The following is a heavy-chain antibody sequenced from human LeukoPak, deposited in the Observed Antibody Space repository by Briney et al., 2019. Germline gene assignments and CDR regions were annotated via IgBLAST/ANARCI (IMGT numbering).Heavy chain of an antibody. CDR2: ISSSSSYV. CDR1: GFTFSGYS. V-gene: IGHV3-21*01. Sequence: GGSLRLSCAASGFTFSGYSMNWVRQAPGKGLEWVSSISSSSSYVYYADSVKGRFTISRDNAKNSLHLQMNSLRAEDTAVYYCARDSSGWSDYWGQGTLVTVSS. CDR3: ARDSSGWSDY. J-gene: IGHJ4*02. D-gene: IGHD6-19*01.